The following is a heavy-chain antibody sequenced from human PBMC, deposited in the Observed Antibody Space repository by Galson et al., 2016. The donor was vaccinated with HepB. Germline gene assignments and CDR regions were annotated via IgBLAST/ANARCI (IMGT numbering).Heavy chain of an antibody. Sequence: SLRLSCAGSGFTFSNFALTWVRQAPGKGLEWVSTIPSSGAKTYYADSVRGRFTISRDNSKNTLYLQMNSLRAEDTAVYYCAKGLKGGRLGRLHSTHFDYWGQGTLVTVSS. V-gene: IGHV3-23*01. CDR2: IPSSGAKT. CDR3: AKGLKGGRLGRLHSTHFDY. J-gene: IGHJ4*02. CDR1: GFTFSNFA. D-gene: IGHD6-19*01.